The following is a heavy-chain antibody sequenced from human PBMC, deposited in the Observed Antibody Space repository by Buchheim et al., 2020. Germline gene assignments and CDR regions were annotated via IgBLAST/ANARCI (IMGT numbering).Heavy chain of an antibody. Sequence: QVQLVESGGGVVQPGRSLRLSCAASGFTFSSYGMHWVRQAPGKGLEWVAVISYDGSNKYYADSVKGRFTISRDNSKTTLYLQMNSLRAEDTAVYYCAKDLVDSSGWYWVDYYYGMDVWGQGTT. J-gene: IGHJ6*02. V-gene: IGHV3-30*18. CDR3: AKDLVDSSGWYWVDYYYGMDV. D-gene: IGHD6-19*01. CDR2: ISYDGSNK. CDR1: GFTFSSYG.